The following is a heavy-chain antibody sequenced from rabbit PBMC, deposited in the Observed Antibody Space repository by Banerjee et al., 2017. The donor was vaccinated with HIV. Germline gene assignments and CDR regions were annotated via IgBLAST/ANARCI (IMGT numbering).Heavy chain of an antibody. CDR3: ARTYTSGSGYYNALNL. J-gene: IGHJ4*01. V-gene: IGHV1S45*01. D-gene: IGHD1-1*01. CDR2: IDIGNGDT. CDR1: GFSFSSSYY. Sequence: QEQLEESGGDLVKPEGSLTLTCTASGFSFSSSYYMCWVRQAPGKGLEWIACIDIGNGDTYYTYWAKGRFTITKTSSTTVTLQMTSLTAADTATYFCARTYTSGSGYYNALNLRGPGTLVTVS.